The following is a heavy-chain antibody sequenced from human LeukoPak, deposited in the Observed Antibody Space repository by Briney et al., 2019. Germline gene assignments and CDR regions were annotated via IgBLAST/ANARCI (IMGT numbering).Heavy chain of an antibody. CDR3: AKDFDSGSFGDY. D-gene: IGHD3-10*01. V-gene: IGHV3-23*01. CDR1: GFMFSSYA. J-gene: IGHJ4*02. CDR2: ISASGGST. Sequence: GGSLRLSCATSGFMFSSYAITWGRQGPGKGQEMVSTISASGGSTFYADSMKGRFTISRDNSKNTLYLQMNSLRAEDTAVYFCAKDFDSGSFGDYWGQGTQVTVSS.